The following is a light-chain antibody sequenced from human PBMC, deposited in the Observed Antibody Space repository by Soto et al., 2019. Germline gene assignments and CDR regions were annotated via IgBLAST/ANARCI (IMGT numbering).Light chain of an antibody. CDR1: TSNVGSNT. V-gene: IGLV1-44*01. CDR2: KNI. Sequence: QSELTQPPSASGTPGQGVIISCSGTTSNVGSNTVTWYQHIPGTAPTLLIYKNIQRPSGVPGRFSGSKSGTSASLAISGLQSEDEADYFCAAWDDSVNGYVFGTGTKVTVL. CDR3: AAWDDSVNGYV. J-gene: IGLJ1*01.